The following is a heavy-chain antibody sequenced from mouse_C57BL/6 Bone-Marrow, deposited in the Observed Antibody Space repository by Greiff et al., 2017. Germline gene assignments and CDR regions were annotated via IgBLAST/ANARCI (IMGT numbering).Heavy chain of an antibody. J-gene: IGHJ4*01. V-gene: IGHV1-64*01. CDR2: IHPNSGST. Sequence: QVQLKQPGAELVKPGASVKLSCKASGYTFTSYWMHWVKQRPGQGLEWIGMIHPNSGSTNYNEKFKSKATLTVDKSSSTAYMQLSSLTSEDSAVYYCARSVYYYYAMDYWGQGTSVTVSS. D-gene: IGHD1-1*01. CDR3: ARSVYYYYAMDY. CDR1: GYTFTSYW.